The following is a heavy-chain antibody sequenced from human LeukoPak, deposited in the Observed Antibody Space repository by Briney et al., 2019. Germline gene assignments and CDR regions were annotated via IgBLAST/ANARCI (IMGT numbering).Heavy chain of an antibody. V-gene: IGHV3-11*06. Sequence: GGSLRLSCEASGFTFSDYYMSWIRLAPGRGLECLSYISGSSSDTIYADSVKGRFTISRDNTKNSLYLQMNSLRAEDTAVYYCGRYGVVGATPDYWGQGTLVTVSS. CDR3: GRYGVVGATPDY. D-gene: IGHD1-26*01. CDR1: GFTFSDYY. J-gene: IGHJ4*02. CDR2: ISGSSSDT.